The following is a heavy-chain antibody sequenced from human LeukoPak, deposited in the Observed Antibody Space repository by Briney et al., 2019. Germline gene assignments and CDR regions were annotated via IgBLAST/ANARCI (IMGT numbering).Heavy chain of an antibody. CDR1: GFTFSSYG. V-gene: IGHV3-30*18. CDR3: AKALSFYTGSCHFDY. D-gene: IGHD1-26*01. J-gene: IGHJ4*02. Sequence: GGSLRLSCAASGFTFSSYGMHWVRQAPGKGLEWVAVISYDGSNKYYADSVKGRFTISRDNSKNTLYLQMNIMRAEAADVYYCAKALSFYTGSCHFDYWGQGTLVTVSS. CDR2: ISYDGSNK.